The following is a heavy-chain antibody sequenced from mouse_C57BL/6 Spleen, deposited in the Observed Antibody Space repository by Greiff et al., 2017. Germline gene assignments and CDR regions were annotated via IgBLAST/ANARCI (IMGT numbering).Heavy chain of an antibody. CDR3: ARKDYYGFAY. D-gene: IGHD1-1*01. J-gene: IGHJ3*01. CDR2: IDPSDSYT. V-gene: IGHV1-50*01. Sequence: VKLQQPGAELVKPGASVKLSCKASGYTFTSYWMQWVKQRPGQGLEWIGEIDPSDSYTNYNQKFKGKATLTVDTSSSTAYMQLSSLTSEDSAVYYCARKDYYGFAYWGQRTLVTVSA. CDR1: GYTFTSYW.